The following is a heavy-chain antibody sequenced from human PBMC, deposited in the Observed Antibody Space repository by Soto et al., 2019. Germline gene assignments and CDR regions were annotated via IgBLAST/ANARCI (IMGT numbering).Heavy chain of an antibody. D-gene: IGHD6-13*01. V-gene: IGHV3-23*01. CDR1: GFTFSSYA. Sequence: GGSLRLSCAASGFTFSSYAMSWVRQAPGKGLEWVSAISGSGGSTYYADSVKGRFTISRDNSKNTLYLQMNSLRAEDTAVYYCAKAPPRIAAAGTPLRVEYFQHWGQGTLVTVSS. CDR3: AKAPPRIAAAGTPLRVEYFQH. J-gene: IGHJ1*01. CDR2: ISGSGGST.